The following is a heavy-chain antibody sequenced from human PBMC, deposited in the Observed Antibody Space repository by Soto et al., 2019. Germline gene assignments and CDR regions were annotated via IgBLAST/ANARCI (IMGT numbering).Heavy chain of an antibody. Sequence: QVQLQESGPGLVKPSETLSLTCTVSGGSISSYYWSWIRQPPGKGLEWIGYIYYSGSTNYNPSLKSRVTISVDTSKNQCSLKLSSVTAADTAVYYCARVGYDILTGYSARSRPYYYYYMDVWGKGTTVTVSS. CDR3: ARVGYDILTGYSARSRPYYYYYMDV. CDR2: IYYSGST. CDR1: GGSISSYY. J-gene: IGHJ6*03. D-gene: IGHD3-9*01. V-gene: IGHV4-59*01.